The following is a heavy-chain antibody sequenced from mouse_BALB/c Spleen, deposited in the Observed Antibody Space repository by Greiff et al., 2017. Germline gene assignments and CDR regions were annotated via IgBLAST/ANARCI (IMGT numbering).Heavy chain of an antibody. CDR2: INPSNGRT. J-gene: IGHJ1*01. CDR3: ARGLLNWYFDV. CDR1: GYTFTSYW. V-gene: IGHV1S81*02. D-gene: IGHD2-1*01. Sequence: QVQLQQPGAELVKPGASVKLSCKASGYTFTSYWMHWVKQRPGQGLEWIGEINPSNGRTNYNEKFKSKATLTVDKSSSTAYMQLSSLTSEDSAVYYCARGLLNWYFDVWGAGTTVTVSS.